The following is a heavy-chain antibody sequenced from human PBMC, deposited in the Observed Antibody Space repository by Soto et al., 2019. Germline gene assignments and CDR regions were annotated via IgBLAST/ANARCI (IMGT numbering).Heavy chain of an antibody. CDR2: MYFGGSF. Sequence: PSETLSLTCTVSGDFITNNNWNWIRQPPGKGLEWIGFMYFGGSFNYNPSLTSRATISVETSKNQFSMNLTSVTASDTAVYYCARSYYDSTGFAVDPWGQGTLVTVSS. V-gene: IGHV4-59*08. D-gene: IGHD3-22*01. CDR1: GDFITNNN. J-gene: IGHJ5*02. CDR3: ARSYYDSTGFAVDP.